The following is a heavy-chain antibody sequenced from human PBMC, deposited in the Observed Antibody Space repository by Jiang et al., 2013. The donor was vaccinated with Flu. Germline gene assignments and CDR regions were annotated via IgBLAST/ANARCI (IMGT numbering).Heavy chain of an antibody. CDR2: IDPSSGNT. Sequence: GAEVKKPGASVKVSCKTSGYILTAYYMHWVRQAPGQGLQWMGIIDPSSGNTEYAQKFQGRVALTRDTSTSTVYMELSSLRPDDTAVYYCASFTTRMTGDYWGQGTLVTVSS. CDR1: GYILTAYY. D-gene: IGHD4-17*01. CDR3: ASFTTRMTGDY. J-gene: IGHJ4*02. V-gene: IGHV1-46*01.